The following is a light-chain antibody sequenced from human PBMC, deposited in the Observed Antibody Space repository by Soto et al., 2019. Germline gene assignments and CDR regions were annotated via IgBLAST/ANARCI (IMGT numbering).Light chain of an antibody. V-gene: IGKV3-20*01. CDR2: GAS. CDR1: QSFRGL. J-gene: IGKJ5*01. Sequence: EVVLTQSPVTLSLSPGERATLSCRASQSFRGLLAWYQQKPGQAPRLLIYGASRRATGIPDRFSGSGSGTDFSLTISRLEPEDFAVYYCQQYGSSPITFGQGTRLEIK. CDR3: QQYGSSPIT.